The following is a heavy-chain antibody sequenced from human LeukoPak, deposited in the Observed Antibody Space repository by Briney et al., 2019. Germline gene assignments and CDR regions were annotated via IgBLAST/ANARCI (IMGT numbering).Heavy chain of an antibody. CDR1: EFSVSSNY. J-gene: IGHJ4*02. V-gene: IGHV3-66*01. CDR2: IYSGGTT. Sequence: PEGSLRLSCAASEFSVSSNYMTWVRQAPGKGLECVSIIYSGGTTYYADSVRGRFTISRDNSKNTLYLQMDRLRVEDTAVYYCARKSDSLMLRGGDCWGQGTLVTVSS. D-gene: IGHD3-10*01. CDR3: ARKSDSLMLRGGDC.